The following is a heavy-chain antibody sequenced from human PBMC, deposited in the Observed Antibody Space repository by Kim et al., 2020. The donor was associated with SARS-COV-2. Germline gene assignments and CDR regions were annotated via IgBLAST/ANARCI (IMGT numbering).Heavy chain of an antibody. J-gene: IGHJ6*02. CDR1: GYTFTSYY. CDR3: ARDRHSSSWYWASGRLVDYYYYYGMDV. V-gene: IGHV1-46*01. D-gene: IGHD6-13*01. Sequence: ASVKVSCKASGYTFTSYYMHWVRQAPGQGLEWMGIINPSGGITSYAQKFQDRVTMTRDTSTSTVYMELSSLRSEDTAVYYCARDRHSSSWYWASGRLVDYYYYYGMDVWGQGTTVTVSS. CDR2: INPSGGIT.